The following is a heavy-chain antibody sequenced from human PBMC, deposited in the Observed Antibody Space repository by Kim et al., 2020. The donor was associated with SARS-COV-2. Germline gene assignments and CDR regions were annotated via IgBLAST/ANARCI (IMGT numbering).Heavy chain of an antibody. Sequence: ASVNVSCKASEYTFTSYYIHWVRQAPGQGLEWMGIINPGGGRTSYAQKFQGSVTLTRDTSTSTVYMELSSLRSEDTAVYYCALGYCSSTSCYSLDYWGQGTLLTVSS. D-gene: IGHD2-2*01. CDR2: INPGGGRT. J-gene: IGHJ4*02. CDR3: ALGYCSSTSCYSLDY. V-gene: IGHV1-46*01. CDR1: EYTFTSYY.